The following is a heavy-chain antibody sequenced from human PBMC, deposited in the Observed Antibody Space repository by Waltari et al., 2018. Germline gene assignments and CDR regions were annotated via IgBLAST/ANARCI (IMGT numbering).Heavy chain of an antibody. D-gene: IGHD1-7*01. Sequence: QVQLVESVGGVVQPGGSLRLSCPAAGFTFSSSGTHWVRQATAKGLAWVAFIRYDGSNKYYADSVKGRFTISRDNSKNTLYLQMNSLRAEDTAVYYCAAPSINWNYGGYFDLWGRGTLVTVSS. CDR1: GFTFSSSG. CDR3: AAPSINWNYGGYFDL. CDR2: IRYDGSNK. V-gene: IGHV3-30*02. J-gene: IGHJ2*01.